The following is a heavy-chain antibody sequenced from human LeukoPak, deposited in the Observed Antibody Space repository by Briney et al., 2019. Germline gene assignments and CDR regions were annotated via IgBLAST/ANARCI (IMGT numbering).Heavy chain of an antibody. CDR1: GFTFSSYE. J-gene: IGHJ5*02. CDR2: ISSSSSTI. Sequence: GGSLRLSCAASGFTFSSYEMNWVRQAPGKGLEWVSYISSSSSTIYYADSVKGRFTISRDNAKNSLYLQMNSLRAEDTAVYYCARAGSLVLMVYANWFDPWGQGTLVTVSS. CDR3: ARAGSLVLMVYANWFDP. D-gene: IGHD2-8*01. V-gene: IGHV3-48*01.